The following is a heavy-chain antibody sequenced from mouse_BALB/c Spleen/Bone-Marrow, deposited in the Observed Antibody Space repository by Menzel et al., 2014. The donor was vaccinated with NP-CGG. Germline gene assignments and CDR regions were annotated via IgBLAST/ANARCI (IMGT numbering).Heavy chain of an antibody. CDR1: GFSLSTSGMG. V-gene: IGHV8-8*01. CDR2: IWGDDFK. J-gene: IGHJ2*01. CDR3: ARIGGYLYY. D-gene: IGHD3-2*02. Sequence: VNLMESGPGILQPSLTLSLSCSFSGFSLSTSGMGVGWIRQPSGKGLEWLAHIWGDDFKRYNPALKSRLTISKDSSSSQVFLKIASVDTADTTTYYCARIGGYLYYWGQGTTLTVST.